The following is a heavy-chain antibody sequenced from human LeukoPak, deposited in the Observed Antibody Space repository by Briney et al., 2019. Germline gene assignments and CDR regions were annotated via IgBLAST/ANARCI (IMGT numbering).Heavy chain of an antibody. CDR3: AGLSSDILTGSGAFDI. J-gene: IGHJ3*02. D-gene: IGHD3-9*01. V-gene: IGHV1-18*01. CDR1: GGTFSSYA. CDR2: ISAYNGNT. Sequence: ASVKVSCKASGGTFSSYAISWVRQAPGQGLEWMGWISAYNGNTNYAQKLQGRVTMTTDTSTSTAYMELRSLRSDDTAVYYCAGLSSDILTGSGAFDIWGQGTMVTVSS.